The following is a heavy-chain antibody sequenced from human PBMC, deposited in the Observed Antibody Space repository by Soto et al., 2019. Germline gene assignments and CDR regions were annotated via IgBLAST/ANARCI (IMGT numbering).Heavy chain of an antibody. V-gene: IGHV1-24*01. CDR2: FDPEDGET. CDR1: GYTLTELS. D-gene: IGHD3-22*01. J-gene: IGHJ4*02. Sequence: GASVKVSCKVSGYTLTELSMHWVRQAPGKGLEWMGGFDPEDGETIYAQKFQGRVTMTEDTSTDTAYMELSSLRSEDTAVYYCANRDSSGYYFDYWGQGTLVTVYS. CDR3: ANRDSSGYYFDY.